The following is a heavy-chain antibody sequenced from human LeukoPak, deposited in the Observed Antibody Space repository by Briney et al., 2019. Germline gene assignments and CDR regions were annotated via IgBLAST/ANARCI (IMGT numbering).Heavy chain of an antibody. CDR2: INPNSGGT. CDR1: GYTFTGYY. CDR3: ARDGGVVPAAILSGFDP. V-gene: IGHV1-2*02. Sequence: ASVKVSCKASGYTFTGYYMHWVRQAPGQGLEWMGWINPNSGGTNYAQKFRGRVTMTRDTSISTAYMELSRLRSDDTAVYYCARDGGVVPAAILSGFDPWGQGTLVTVSS. D-gene: IGHD2-2*01. J-gene: IGHJ5*02.